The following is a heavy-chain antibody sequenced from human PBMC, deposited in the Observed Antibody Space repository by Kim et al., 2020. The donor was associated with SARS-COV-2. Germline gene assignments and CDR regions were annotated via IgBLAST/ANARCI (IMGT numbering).Heavy chain of an antibody. CDR3: ARVEKHSTSFNYFDY. CDR2: ISSSGYNI. J-gene: IGHJ4*02. D-gene: IGHD5-18*01. CDR1: GFTFSSYN. V-gene: IGHV3-48*02. Sequence: GGSLRLSCAASGFTFSSYNMNWVRQTPGKGLEWISHISSSGYNIYYADSVEGRFTISRDNAKNLLYLQMNSLTDEDTALYYCARVEKHSTSFNYFDYWGQGTQVTVSS.